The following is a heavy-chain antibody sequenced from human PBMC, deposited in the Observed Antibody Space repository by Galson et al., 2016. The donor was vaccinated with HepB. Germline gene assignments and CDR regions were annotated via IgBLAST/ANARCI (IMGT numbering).Heavy chain of an antibody. Sequence: SLRLSCAASGFTFDKFWMHWVRQVPGKGLLWVSRINGDGTGTDYADSVKGRFTISRDNAKSTLYLQMNSLRAEDTAVYFCTRLPSAVILEDEWSHWGQGSLVIVSS. D-gene: IGHD2-21*01. CDR3: TRLPSAVILEDEWSH. CDR1: GFTFDKFW. V-gene: IGHV3-74*01. J-gene: IGHJ4*02. CDR2: INGDGTGT.